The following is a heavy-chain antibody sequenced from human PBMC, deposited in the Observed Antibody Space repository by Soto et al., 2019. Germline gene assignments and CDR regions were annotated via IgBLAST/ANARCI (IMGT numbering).Heavy chain of an antibody. V-gene: IGHV3-48*03. Sequence: GGSLRLSCAASGFTFSSYEMNWVRQAPGKGLEWVSYISSSGSTIYYADSVKGRFTISRDNAKNSLYLQMNSLRAEDTAVYYCARDQVAVAGRGMDVWGQGTTVTVSS. J-gene: IGHJ6*02. CDR2: ISSSGSTI. CDR1: GFTFSSYE. CDR3: ARDQVAVAGRGMDV. D-gene: IGHD6-19*01.